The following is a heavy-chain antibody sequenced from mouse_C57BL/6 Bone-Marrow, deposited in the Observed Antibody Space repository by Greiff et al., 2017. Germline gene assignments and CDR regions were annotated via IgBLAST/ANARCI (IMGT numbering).Heavy chain of an antibody. Sequence: VQLQESGAELVRPGASVTLSCKASGYTFTDYEMHWVKQTPVHGLGWIGAIDPETGGTAYNQKFQGTAILTSDKSSSTAYMELRSLTSEDSAVYYCTRCGITTVVVPFDYWVQGTTLTVSS. V-gene: IGHV1-15*01. CDR1: GYTFTDYE. CDR3: TRCGITTVVVPFDY. CDR2: IDPETGGT. D-gene: IGHD1-1*01. J-gene: IGHJ2*01.